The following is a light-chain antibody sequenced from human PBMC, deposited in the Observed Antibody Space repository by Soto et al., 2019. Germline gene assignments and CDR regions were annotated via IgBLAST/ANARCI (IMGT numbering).Light chain of an antibody. CDR2: DVN. J-gene: IGLJ2*01. CDR1: SSDVGSYRY. Sequence: SALTQPASVSGSPGQSITVSCTGTSSDVGSYRYVSWYQQHPGKAPKLIIYDVNNRPSGVSDRFSGSKSGNTASLTISGLQAEDEADYYCSSYTTSNTLVFGRGTKLTVL. CDR3: SSYTTSNTLV. V-gene: IGLV2-14*03.